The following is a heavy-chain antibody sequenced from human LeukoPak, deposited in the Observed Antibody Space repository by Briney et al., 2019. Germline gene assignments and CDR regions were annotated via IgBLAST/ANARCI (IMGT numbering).Heavy chain of an antibody. V-gene: IGHV4-59*01. CDR1: GGSFSGYY. CDR2: IYYSGST. Sequence: SETLSLTCAVYGGSFSGYYWSWIRQPPGKGLEWIGYIYYSGSTNYNPSLKSRVTISVDTSKNQFSLKLSSVTAADTAVYYCARARNYDILTGYSHFDYWGQGTLVTVSS. J-gene: IGHJ4*02. CDR3: ARARNYDILTGYSHFDY. D-gene: IGHD3-9*01.